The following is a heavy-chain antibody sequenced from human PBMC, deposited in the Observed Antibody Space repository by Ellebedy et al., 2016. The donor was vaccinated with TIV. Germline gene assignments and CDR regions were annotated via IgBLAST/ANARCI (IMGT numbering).Heavy chain of an antibody. J-gene: IGHJ3*02. Sequence: PGGSLRLSCAASGSTFSAFGMNWVSQAPGKGLEWIAYISDSSTSIYYGDSVKGRFTISRDNARGSLYLQMNSLRDEHTAVYYCARGKIVGESGAFDMWGQGTIVTVSS. V-gene: IGHV3-48*02. CDR2: ISDSSTSI. CDR3: ARGKIVGESGAFDM. D-gene: IGHD1-26*01. CDR1: GSTFSAFG.